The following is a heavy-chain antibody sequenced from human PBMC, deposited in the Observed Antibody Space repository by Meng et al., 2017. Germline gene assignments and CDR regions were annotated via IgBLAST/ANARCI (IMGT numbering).Heavy chain of an antibody. CDR1: GYTFTDYY. CDR3: ARDHVWYFDL. CDR2: INPNSGGT. J-gene: IGHJ2*01. V-gene: IGHV1-2*02. Sequence: AQLVQAGAEVKKPGATLKTSCKVSGYTFTDYYMHWVQQAPGKGLEWMGWINPNSGGTNYAQKFQGRVTMTRDTSISTAYMELSRLRSDDTAVYYCARDHVWYFDLWGRGTLVTVSS.